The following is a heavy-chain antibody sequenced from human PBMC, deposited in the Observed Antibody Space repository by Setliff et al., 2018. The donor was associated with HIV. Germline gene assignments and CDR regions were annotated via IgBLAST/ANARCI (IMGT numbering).Heavy chain of an antibody. CDR3: ARLSIPAYYYMDV. J-gene: IGHJ6*03. CDR1: GGTFSSSA. Sequence: SVKVSCKASGGTFSSSALSWVRQARGQGPEWLGGIIPVFGMTDYAQNFQGRLTITADTSTSTAYMELRSLRSDDAAVYYCARLSIPAYYYMDVWGKGTTVTVSS. V-gene: IGHV1-69*10. CDR2: IIPVFGMT. D-gene: IGHD2-21*01.